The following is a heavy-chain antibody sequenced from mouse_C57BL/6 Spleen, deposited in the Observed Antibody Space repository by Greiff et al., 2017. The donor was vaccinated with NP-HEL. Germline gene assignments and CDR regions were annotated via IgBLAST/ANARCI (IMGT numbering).Heavy chain of an antibody. Sequence: EVQGVESGGDLVKPGGSLKLSCAASGFTFSSYGMSWVRQTPDKRLEWVATISSGGSYTYYQDSVKGRFTISRDNAKNTLYLQMSSLKSEDTAMYYCARHDYSNYDYYAMDYWGQGTSVTVSS. CDR2: ISSGGSYT. V-gene: IGHV5-6*01. CDR1: GFTFSSYG. D-gene: IGHD2-5*01. J-gene: IGHJ4*01. CDR3: ARHDYSNYDYYAMDY.